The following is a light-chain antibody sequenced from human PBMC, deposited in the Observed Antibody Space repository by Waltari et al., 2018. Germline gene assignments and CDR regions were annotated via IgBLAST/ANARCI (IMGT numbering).Light chain of an antibody. CDR3: QQCNSFPLT. CDR1: QDISNY. CDR2: GAS. V-gene: IGKV1-16*02. Sequence: DIQMTQSRSSLSASVGDRVTITCRASQDISNYLAWFQQKPGKAPKSLIYGASNLQSGVPSKFSGSGSGTDFTLTISILQPEDSATYYCQQCNSFPLTFGGGTKVDSK. J-gene: IGKJ4*01.